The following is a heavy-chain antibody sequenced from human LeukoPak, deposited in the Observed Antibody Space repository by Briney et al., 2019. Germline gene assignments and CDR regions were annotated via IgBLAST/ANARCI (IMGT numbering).Heavy chain of an antibody. CDR1: GYSFTSHW. V-gene: IGHV5-51*01. J-gene: IGHJ6*02. D-gene: IGHD6-13*01. CDR3: ARVPSSSWSDYYYYYGMDV. Sequence: GESLKISCKGSGYSFTSHWIGWVRQMPGKGLEWMGIIYPGDSDTRYSPSFQGQVTISADKSISTAYLQWSSLKASDTAMYYCARVPSSSWSDYYYYYGMDVWGQGTTVTVSS. CDR2: IYPGDSDT.